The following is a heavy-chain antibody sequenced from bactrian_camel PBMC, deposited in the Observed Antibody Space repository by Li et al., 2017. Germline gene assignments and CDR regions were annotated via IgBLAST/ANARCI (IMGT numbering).Heavy chain of an antibody. V-gene: IGHV3S53*01. CDR3: AEDRGMCLAFLKAAGYRY. CDR1: GVTVSIYC. CDR2: IERAGTT. Sequence: QLVESGGGSVQAGGSLRLSCAASGVTVSIYCMGWFRQAPGKDREGVAAIERAGTTSYADSVKGRFTISKDNAKTTLYLQMNSLKPEDTATYVCAEDRGMCLAFLKAAGYRYWGQGTQVTVS. J-gene: IGHJ4*01. D-gene: IGHD1*01.